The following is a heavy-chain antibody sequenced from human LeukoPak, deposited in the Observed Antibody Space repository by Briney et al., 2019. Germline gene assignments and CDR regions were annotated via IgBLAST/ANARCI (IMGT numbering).Heavy chain of an antibody. D-gene: IGHD3-10*01. Sequence: GGSLRLSCAASGFTVSSNYMSWVRQAPGKGLEWVSVIYSGGSTYYADSVKGRFTISRDNSKNTLYLQMNSLRAEDTAVYYCARDGLASLELLWFGAYQGNWFDPWGKGTTVTISS. CDR1: GFTVSSNY. CDR2: IYSGGST. V-gene: IGHV3-66*01. J-gene: IGHJ6*04. CDR3: ARDGLASLELLWFGAYQGNWFDP.